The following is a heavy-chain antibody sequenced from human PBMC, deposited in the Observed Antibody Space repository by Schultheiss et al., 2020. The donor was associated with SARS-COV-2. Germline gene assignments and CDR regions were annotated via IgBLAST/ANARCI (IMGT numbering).Heavy chain of an antibody. Sequence: GGSLRLSCAASGFTFSSYAMSWVRQAPGKGLEWVSAISGSGGSTYYADSVKGRFTISRDNSKNTLYLQMNSLRAEDTAAYYCAKVGGRYFDWLEGYWGQGTLVTVSS. CDR1: GFTFSSYA. V-gene: IGHV3-23*01. CDR2: ISGSGGST. D-gene: IGHD3-9*01. CDR3: AKVGGRYFDWLEGY. J-gene: IGHJ4*02.